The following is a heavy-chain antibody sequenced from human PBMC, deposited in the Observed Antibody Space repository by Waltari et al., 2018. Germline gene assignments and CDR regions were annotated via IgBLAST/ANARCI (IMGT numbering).Heavy chain of an antibody. Sequence: QVQLVESGGGVAQPGTSLRLSCAASGFPFSSHCMDWVRQAPGKGLEWVAGISYDGSDEYYADSVKGRFTISRDNSKNTLYLRMNSLRLEDTAVYYCAKDGAWTTVFYFESWGQGTLVPVSS. D-gene: IGHD4-17*01. CDR2: ISYDGSDE. V-gene: IGHV3-30*18. J-gene: IGHJ4*02. CDR3: AKDGAWTTVFYFES. CDR1: GFPFSSHC.